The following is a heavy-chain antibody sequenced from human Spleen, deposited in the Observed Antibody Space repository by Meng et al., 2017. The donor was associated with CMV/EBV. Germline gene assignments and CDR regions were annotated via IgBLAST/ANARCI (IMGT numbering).Heavy chain of an antibody. J-gene: IGHJ6*02. CDR3: ARRPGLISYGMDV. CDR2: IYPADSDT. Sequence: GSGYSFTNYWVAWVRQMPGKGLEWMGVIYPADSDTRYSPSCEGQVAISADKSISTAYLQWNSLKASDTAMYYCARRPGLISYGMDVWGQGITVTVSS. D-gene: IGHD1-14*01. V-gene: IGHV5-51*01. CDR1: GYSFTNYW.